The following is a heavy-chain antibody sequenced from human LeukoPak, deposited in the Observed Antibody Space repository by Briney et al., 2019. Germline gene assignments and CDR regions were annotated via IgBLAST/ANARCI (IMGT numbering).Heavy chain of an antibody. Sequence: SETLSLTCAVYGGSFSGYYWSWIRQPPGKGLEWIWEINHSGSTNYNPSLKSRVTISVDTSKNQFSLKLSSVTAADTAVYYCARGLDYYGSGSYYNSWGQGTLVTVSS. D-gene: IGHD3-10*01. V-gene: IGHV4-34*01. CDR2: INHSGST. CDR3: ARGLDYYGSGSYYNS. J-gene: IGHJ4*02. CDR1: GGSFSGYY.